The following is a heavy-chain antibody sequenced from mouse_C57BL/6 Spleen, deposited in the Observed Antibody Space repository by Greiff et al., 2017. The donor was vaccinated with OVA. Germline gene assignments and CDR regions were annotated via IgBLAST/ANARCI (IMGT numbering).Heavy chain of an antibody. D-gene: IGHD1-1*01. CDR3: ARSHYGSSYPYFDY. V-gene: IGHV1-76*01. Sequence: VQLQQSGAELVRPGASVKLSCKASGYTFTDYYINWVKQRPGQGLEWIARIYPGSGNTYYNEKFKGKATLTAEKSSSTAYMQLSSLTSEDSAVYFCARSHYGSSYPYFDYWGQGTTLTVSS. CDR1: GYTFTDYY. CDR2: IYPGSGNT. J-gene: IGHJ2*01.